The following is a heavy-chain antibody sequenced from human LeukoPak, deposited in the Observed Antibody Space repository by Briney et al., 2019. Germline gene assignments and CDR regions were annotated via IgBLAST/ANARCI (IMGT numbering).Heavy chain of an antibody. CDR2: SYYSGST. J-gene: IGHJ4*02. Sequence: SETLSLTCNVSGGSISSTSYYWDWIRQPPGKGLEWIGSSYYSGSTYYKPSLKSRVTISVDTSKNQFSLRLSSVTAADTAVYCCARSNWNDPFDYWGQGTLVTVSS. CDR1: GGSISSTSYY. V-gene: IGHV4-39*01. D-gene: IGHD1-20*01. CDR3: ARSNWNDPFDY.